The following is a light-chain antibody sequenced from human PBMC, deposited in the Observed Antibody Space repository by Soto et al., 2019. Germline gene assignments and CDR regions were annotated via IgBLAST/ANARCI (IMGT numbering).Light chain of an antibody. CDR2: DTY. V-gene: IGKV3-20*01. Sequence: MMMTQSPATLSVSPGERVTLSCRTSHSVNSHVAWYQQKPGQAPRLLIHDTYSRATGTQDRFSGSGSGTDFTLTITGLEPEDFALYYCKQYGDSPITFGQGTRLEIK. CDR3: KQYGDSPIT. J-gene: IGKJ5*01. CDR1: HSVNSH.